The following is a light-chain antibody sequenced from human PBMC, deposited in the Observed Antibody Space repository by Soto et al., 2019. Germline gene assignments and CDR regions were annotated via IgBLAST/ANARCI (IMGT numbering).Light chain of an antibody. J-gene: IGKJ4*01. CDR1: QSVSNY. CDR3: QQRSNWTLT. CDR2: DAS. Sequence: EIVLTQSPATLSLSPGERATLSCRASQSVSNYLAWYQQKSGQAPRLLIYDASNRATGIPARFSGSGSGTDFTPTISSLEPEDFAVYYCQQRSNWTLTFGGGTKVDIK. V-gene: IGKV3-11*01.